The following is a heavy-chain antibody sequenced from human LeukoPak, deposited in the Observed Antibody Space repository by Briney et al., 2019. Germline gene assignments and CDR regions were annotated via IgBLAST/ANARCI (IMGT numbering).Heavy chain of an antibody. CDR1: GYTFTGYY. J-gene: IGHJ6*03. CDR2: INPNSGGT. CDR3: ARDSGGYDWYWYYYYMDV. Sequence: ASVKVSCKASGYTFTGYYMHWVRQAPGQGLEWMGWINPNSGGTNYAQKFQGRVTMTRDTSISTAYMELSRLRFDDTAVYYCARDSGGYDWYWYYYYMDVWGKGTTVTISS. V-gene: IGHV1-2*02. D-gene: IGHD5-12*01.